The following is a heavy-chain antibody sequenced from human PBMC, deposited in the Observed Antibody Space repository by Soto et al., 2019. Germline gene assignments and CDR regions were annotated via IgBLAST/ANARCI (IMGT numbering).Heavy chain of an antibody. J-gene: IGHJ5*02. V-gene: IGHV4-39*01. CDR1: GGSISSSSYY. Sequence: QLQLQESGPGLVKPSETVSLTCTVSGGSISSSSYYWGWIRQPPGKGLEWIGSIYYSGSTYYNPSLKSRVTISVDTSKNQFSLKLSSVTAADTAVYYCASQPYCSSTSCYPFSNWFDPWGQGTLVTVSS. CDR3: ASQPYCSSTSCYPFSNWFDP. CDR2: IYYSGST. D-gene: IGHD2-2*01.